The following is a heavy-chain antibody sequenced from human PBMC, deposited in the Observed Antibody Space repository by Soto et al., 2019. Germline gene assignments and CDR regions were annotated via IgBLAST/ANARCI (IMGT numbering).Heavy chain of an antibody. D-gene: IGHD3-22*01. Sequence: LRLSCAASGLTFSSYWMSWVRQAPGKGLEWVANIKQDGSQKYYVDSVKGRFTISRDNAKNSLYLQMNSLRVEDTAVYYCASAYYYDSSGYSPGGYWAQGTLVTVSS. CDR2: IKQDGSQK. J-gene: IGHJ4*02. CDR1: GLTFSSYW. CDR3: ASAYYYDSSGYSPGGY. V-gene: IGHV3-7*01.